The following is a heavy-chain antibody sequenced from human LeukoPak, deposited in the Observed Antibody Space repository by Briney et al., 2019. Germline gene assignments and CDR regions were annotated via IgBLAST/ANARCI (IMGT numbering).Heavy chain of an antibody. Sequence: GGSLRLSCAASGFTFSSYAMHWVRQAPGKGLEWVAVISYDGSNKYYADSVKGRFTISRDNSKNTLYLQMNSLRAEDTAVYYCARGIGVGATTSMDVWGQGTTVTVSS. CDR2: ISYDGSNK. CDR3: ARGIGVGATTSMDV. V-gene: IGHV3-30-3*01. J-gene: IGHJ6*02. D-gene: IGHD1-26*01. CDR1: GFTFSSYA.